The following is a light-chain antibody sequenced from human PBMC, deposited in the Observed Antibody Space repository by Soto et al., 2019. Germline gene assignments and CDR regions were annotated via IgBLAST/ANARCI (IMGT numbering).Light chain of an antibody. Sequence: DIQMTQSPSSLSASVGDRVTITCRASQSISSHLNWYQHKPGRPPRLLIFASYILEGGVPSRFSGSGSDTYFTLTIDSLQPEDVATYYCQHSYITPRYTFGQGTKVAI. V-gene: IGKV1-39*01. CDR1: QSISSH. CDR2: ASY. J-gene: IGKJ2*01. CDR3: QHSYITPRYT.